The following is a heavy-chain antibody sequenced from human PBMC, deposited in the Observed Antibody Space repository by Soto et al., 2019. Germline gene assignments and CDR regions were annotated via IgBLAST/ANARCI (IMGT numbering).Heavy chain of an antibody. CDR3: AKPKEHYYDSSPGES. J-gene: IGHJ4*01. CDR2: ISYDGNNK. D-gene: IGHD3-22*01. CDR1: GFTFSSYG. V-gene: IGHV3-30*18. Sequence: GGSLRLSCAASGFTFSSYGMHWVRQAPGKGLEWVAIISYDGNNKYYADSVKGRFTISRDNSKNMVYLQMNSLRPEDTAVYYCAKPKEHYYDSSPGESWGHGALVTVSS.